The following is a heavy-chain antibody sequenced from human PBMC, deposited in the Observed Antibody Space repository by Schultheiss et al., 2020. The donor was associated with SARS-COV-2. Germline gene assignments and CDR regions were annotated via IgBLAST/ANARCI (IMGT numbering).Heavy chain of an antibody. J-gene: IGHJ6*02. V-gene: IGHV3-73*01. D-gene: IGHD3-22*01. CDR3: ARDAWYYYDSSGYSPYYYYYYGMDV. CDR2: IRSKANSYAT. Sequence: GESLKISCAASGFTFSSYGMHWVRQAPGKGLEWVGRIRSKANSYATAYAASVKGRFTISRDDSKNTAYLQMNSLKTEDTAVYYCARDAWYYYDSSGYSPYYYYYYGMDVWGQGTTVTVSS. CDR1: GFTFSSYG.